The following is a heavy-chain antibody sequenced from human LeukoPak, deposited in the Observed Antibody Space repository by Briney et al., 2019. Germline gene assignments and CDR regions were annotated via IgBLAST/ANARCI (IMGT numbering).Heavy chain of an antibody. CDR2: IYYSGST. J-gene: IGHJ4*02. CDR3: ARGAYCSTTSCYYFDY. CDR1: GGSISSYY. D-gene: IGHD2-2*01. Sequence: SETLSLTCTVSGGSISSYYWSWIRQPPGKGLEWIGYIYYSGSTNYNPSLKSRVTISLDTSKNQFSLKLSSVTAADTAVCYCARGAYCSTTSCYYFDYWGQGTLVTVSS. V-gene: IGHV4-59*01.